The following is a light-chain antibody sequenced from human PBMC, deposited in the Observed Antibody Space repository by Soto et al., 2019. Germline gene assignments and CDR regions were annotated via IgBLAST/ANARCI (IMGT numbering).Light chain of an antibody. CDR1: QYINTR. CDR2: QTS. Sequence: DIVLPPSPATLSLFPRDRVALSCRASQYINTRLAWYQHRPGQAPRLLIYQTSIRAAGIPARFSASGSGTDFTLTISDVQPEDFALYYCHQRQSWPRTFGQGTKVDIK. J-gene: IGKJ1*01. V-gene: IGKV3-11*01. CDR3: HQRQSWPRT.